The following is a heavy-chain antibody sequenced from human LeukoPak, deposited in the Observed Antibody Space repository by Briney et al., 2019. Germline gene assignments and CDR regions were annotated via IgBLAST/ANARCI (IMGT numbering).Heavy chain of an antibody. Sequence: GGSLRLSCAASGFTFSSYGMHWVRQAPGKGLVWVAVIWYDGSNKYYADSVKGRFTISRDNSKNTLYLQMNSLRAEDTAVYYCARDKAPHPDYYDSSGYGTFDYWGQGTLVTVSS. CDR2: IWYDGSNK. CDR3: ARDKAPHPDYYDSSGYGTFDY. CDR1: GFTFSSYG. J-gene: IGHJ4*02. V-gene: IGHV3-33*01. D-gene: IGHD3-22*01.